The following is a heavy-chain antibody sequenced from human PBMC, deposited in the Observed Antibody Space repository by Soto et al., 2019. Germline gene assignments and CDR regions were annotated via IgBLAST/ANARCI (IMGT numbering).Heavy chain of an antibody. CDR2: ISYDGSNK. CDR3: ARGPGYYFDY. Sequence: GGSLRLSCAASGFTFSSYGMHWVRQAPGKGLEWVAVISYDGSNKYYADSVKGRFTISRDNSKNTLYLQMGSLRAEDMAVYYCARGPGYYFDYRGQGTLVTVSS. J-gene: IGHJ4*02. CDR1: GFTFSSYG. V-gene: IGHV3-30*03.